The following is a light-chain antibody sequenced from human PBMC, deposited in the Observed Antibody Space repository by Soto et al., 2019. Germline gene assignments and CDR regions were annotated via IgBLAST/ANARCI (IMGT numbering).Light chain of an antibody. CDR1: QSISTS. V-gene: IGKV3-20*01. J-gene: IGKJ2*01. CDR3: QLYGGSRDT. Sequence: EIVLTQSPGTLSLSPGERVTLSCRASQSISTSLAWFQQKRGQPPRLLIYDASSRATGIPDRFSGSGSGTEFTLTITRLEPEDFAVYYCQLYGGSRDTFGQGTKLEIK. CDR2: DAS.